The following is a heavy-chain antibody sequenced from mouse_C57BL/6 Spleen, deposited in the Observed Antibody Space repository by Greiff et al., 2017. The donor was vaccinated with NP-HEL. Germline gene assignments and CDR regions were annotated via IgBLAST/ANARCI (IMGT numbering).Heavy chain of an antibody. D-gene: IGHD1-1*01. V-gene: IGHV1-64*01. CDR3: ASTVVAPGAY. CDR2: IHPNSGST. CDR1: GYTFTSYW. Sequence: VQLQQPGAELVKPGASVKLSCKASGYTFTSYWMHWVKQRPGQGLEWIGMIHPNSGSTNYTEKFKSKATLTVDKSSSTAYMQLSSLTSEDSAVYYCASTVVAPGAYWGQGTLVTVSA. J-gene: IGHJ3*01.